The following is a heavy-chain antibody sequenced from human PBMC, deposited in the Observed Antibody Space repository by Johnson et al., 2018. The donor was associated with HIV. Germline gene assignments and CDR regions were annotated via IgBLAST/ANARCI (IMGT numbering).Heavy chain of an antibody. CDR3: ARDSRISLIVVVSRGGFDI. CDR1: GFTFSSYW. J-gene: IGHJ3*02. CDR2: IKQDGSEK. D-gene: IGHD3-22*01. V-gene: IGHV3-7*01. Sequence: MQLVESGGGLVQPGGSLRLSCAASGFTFSSYWMSWVRQAPGKGLAWVANIKQDGSEKYYVDSVKGRFTVSRDNAWNSLFLQMNSLRAEDTAMYYCARDSRISLIVVVSRGGFDIWGQGTMVTVSS.